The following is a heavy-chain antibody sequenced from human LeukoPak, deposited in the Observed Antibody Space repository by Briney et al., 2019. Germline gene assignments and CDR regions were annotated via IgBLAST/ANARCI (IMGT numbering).Heavy chain of an antibody. D-gene: IGHD3-16*01. CDR2: INPNSGGT. J-gene: IGHJ4*01. V-gene: IGHV1-2*06. Sequence: GASVKVSCKASGYTFTGYYMHWVRQAPGQGLEWMGRINPNSGGTSYAQKFQGRVTMTRDTSISTTTMELTRLRPDATAVYHCSRDLGEWSYYFDCSRQGTLLTASS. CDR3: SRDLGEWSYYFDC. CDR1: GYTFTGYY.